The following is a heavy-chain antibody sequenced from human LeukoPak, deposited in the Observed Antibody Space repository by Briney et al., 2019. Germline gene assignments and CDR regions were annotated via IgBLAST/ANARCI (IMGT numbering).Heavy chain of an antibody. D-gene: IGHD3-22*01. Sequence: PGGSLRLSCAASGFTVSSNYMNWVRQAPGKGLEWVSIIYSGGSTYYEDSVKGRFTISRDNSKNTLYLQMNSLRAEDTAVYYCARENYFEISGPTWYFDYWGQGSLVTVSS. CDR3: ARENYFEISGPTWYFDY. V-gene: IGHV3-53*01. CDR1: GFTVSSNY. J-gene: IGHJ4*02. CDR2: IYSGGST.